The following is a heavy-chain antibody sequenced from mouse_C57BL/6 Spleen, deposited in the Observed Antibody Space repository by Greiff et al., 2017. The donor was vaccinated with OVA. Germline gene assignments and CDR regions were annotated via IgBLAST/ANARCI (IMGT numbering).Heavy chain of an antibody. CDR2: IDPSDSYT. D-gene: IGHD2-3*01. CDR1: GYTFTSYW. V-gene: IGHV1-50*01. Sequence: VKLQQPGAELVKPGASVKLSCKASGYTFTSYWMQWVKQRPGQGLEWIGEIDPSDSYTNYNQKFKGKATLTVDTSSSTAYMQLSSLTSEDSAVYYCARWLLRKNYFDYWGQGTTLTVSS. J-gene: IGHJ2*01. CDR3: ARWLLRKNYFDY.